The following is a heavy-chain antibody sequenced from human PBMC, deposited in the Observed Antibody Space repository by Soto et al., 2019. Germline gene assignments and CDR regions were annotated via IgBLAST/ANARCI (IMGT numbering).Heavy chain of an antibody. CDR2: IFYSGDT. CDR1: GGSISNYY. CDR3: ARRPYYYYYGMDV. J-gene: IGHJ6*02. V-gene: IGHV4-59*08. Sequence: SETLSLTCTVSGGSISNYYWTWIRQPPGKGLEWIGYIFYSGDTNYNPSLKSRVTISVDTSKNQFSLKLSSVTAADTAVYYCARRPYYYYYGMDVWGQGTTVTVSS.